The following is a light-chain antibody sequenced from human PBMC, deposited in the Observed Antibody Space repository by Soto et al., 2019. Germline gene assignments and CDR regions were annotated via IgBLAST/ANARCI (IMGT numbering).Light chain of an antibody. CDR2: DVS. CDR3: SSYGSKTPVV. V-gene: IGLV2-14*03. J-gene: IGLJ3*02. CDR1: SSDVGGYDY. Sequence: QSALTQPASVSGSPGQSITISCTGTSSDVGGYDYVSWYQQHPGKAPKLMIFDVSNRPSGISYRFSGSKSGNTASLTISGLQAEDEADYYCSSYGSKTPVVFGGGTKLTVL.